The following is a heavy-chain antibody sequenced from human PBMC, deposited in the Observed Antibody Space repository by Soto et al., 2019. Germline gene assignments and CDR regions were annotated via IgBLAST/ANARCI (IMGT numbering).Heavy chain of an antibody. CDR1: GYTFINYG. V-gene: IGHV1-18*03. CDR3: ARDPPQFRDPYGDRNFDY. CDR2: ISAYNGNT. J-gene: IGHJ4*02. D-gene: IGHD4-17*01. Sequence: QVQLVQSGAEVKKPGASVKVSCKDFGYTFINYGISWVRQAPGQGLEWMGWISAYNGNTNYVQKLQGRVTMTTDTSTSTAYMELRSLRSDDMAVYYCARDPPQFRDPYGDRNFDYLGQGTLVTVSS.